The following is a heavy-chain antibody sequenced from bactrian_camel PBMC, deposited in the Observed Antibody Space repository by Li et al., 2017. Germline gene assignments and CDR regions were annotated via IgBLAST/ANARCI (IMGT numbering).Heavy chain of an antibody. CDR2: INAGGTT. CDR1: GFTFSRNA. Sequence: DVQLVESGGGLVQPGGSLRLSCATSGFTFSRNAMSWVRQAPGKALEWVSVINAGGTTYYPDSVTGRFTVSRDNAKNTVYLQMNSLKSEDTALYYCAAAKARGYYPGGPRGQGTQVTVS. J-gene: IGHJ4*01. V-gene: IGHV3S40*01. D-gene: IGHD2*01.